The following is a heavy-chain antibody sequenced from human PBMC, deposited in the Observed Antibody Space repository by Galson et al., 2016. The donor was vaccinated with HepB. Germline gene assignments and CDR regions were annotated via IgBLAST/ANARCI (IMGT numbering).Heavy chain of an antibody. J-gene: IGHJ4*02. CDR3: ARVSWYTSGWFDY. CDR2: IDPGDSDT. D-gene: IGHD6-19*01. Sequence: QSGAEVKKPGESLKVSCTGSGYNFTTYWIGWVRQMPGKGLEWVGIIDPGDSDTRYSPSFQVQVTISADKSITTAYLHWSSLKASDTAMYYCARVSWYTSGWFDYWDQGTLVTVSS. V-gene: IGHV5-51*01. CDR1: GYNFTTYW.